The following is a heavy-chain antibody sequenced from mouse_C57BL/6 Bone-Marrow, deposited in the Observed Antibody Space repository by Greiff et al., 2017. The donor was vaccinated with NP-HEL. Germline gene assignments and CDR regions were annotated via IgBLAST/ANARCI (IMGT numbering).Heavy chain of an antibody. CDR2: IYPRRGNT. D-gene: IGHD4-1*01. Sequence: QVQLKESGAELARPGASVKLSCKASGYTFTSYGISWVKQRTGQGLEWIGEIYPRRGNTYYNEKFKGKATLTADKSSSTAYMELRSLTSEDSAVYFCALTGTVYYYAMDYWGQGTSVTVSS. CDR1: GYTFTSYG. V-gene: IGHV1-81*01. CDR3: ALTGTVYYYAMDY. J-gene: IGHJ4*01.